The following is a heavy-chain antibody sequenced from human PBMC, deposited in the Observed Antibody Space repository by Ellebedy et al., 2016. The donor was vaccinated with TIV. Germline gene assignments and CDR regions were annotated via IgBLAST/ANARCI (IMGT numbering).Heavy chain of an antibody. CDR1: GGSISSGGYY. V-gene: IGHV4-31*03. Sequence: SETLSLTXTVSGGSISSGGYYWSWIRQHPGKGLEWIGYIYYSGSTYYNPSLKSRVTISVDTSKNQFSLKLSSVTAADTAVYYCARDRRFGGYYYYYGMDVWGQGTTVTVSS. CDR2: IYYSGST. D-gene: IGHD3-10*01. J-gene: IGHJ6*02. CDR3: ARDRRFGGYYYYYGMDV.